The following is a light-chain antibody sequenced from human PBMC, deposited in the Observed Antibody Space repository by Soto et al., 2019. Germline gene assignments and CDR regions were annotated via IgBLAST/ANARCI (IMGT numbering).Light chain of an antibody. CDR3: QAWDSSTLPVV. J-gene: IGLJ2*01. Sequence: SYELTQPPSVSVSPGQTASITCSGDKLGDKYACWYQQKPGQSPVLVIYQDSKRPSGIPERFSGSNSGNTATLTISGTQAMDEADYYCQAWDSSTLPVVFGGGTKLTVL. V-gene: IGLV3-1*01. CDR2: QDS. CDR1: KLGDKY.